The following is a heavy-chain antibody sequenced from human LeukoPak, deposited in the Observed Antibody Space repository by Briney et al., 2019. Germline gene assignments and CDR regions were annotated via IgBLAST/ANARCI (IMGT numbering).Heavy chain of an antibody. CDR1: GYTFTGYY. CDR3: ARPSNWNYVPNLDY. CDR2: INPNSGGT. J-gene: IGHJ4*02. V-gene: IGHV1-2*02. Sequence: ASVKVSCKASGYTFTGYYMHWVRQAPGQGLEWMGWINPNSGGTNYAQKFQGRVTMTRDTSISTAYMELSRLRSDDTAVYYCARPSNWNYVPNLDYWGQGTLVTVSS. D-gene: IGHD1-7*01.